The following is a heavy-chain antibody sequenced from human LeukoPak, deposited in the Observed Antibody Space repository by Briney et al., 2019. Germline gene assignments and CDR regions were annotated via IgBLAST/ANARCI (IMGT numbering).Heavy chain of an antibody. J-gene: IGHJ4*02. CDR1: GFTFSSYG. V-gene: IGHV3-33*01. D-gene: IGHD3-22*01. Sequence: GGSLRLSCAASGFTFSSYGMHWLRQAPGKGLEWVAVIWYDGSNKYYADSVKGRFTISRDNSKNTLYLQMNSLRAEDTAVYYCARDSDDSSGYYDYWGQGTLVTVSS. CDR3: ARDSDDSSGYYDY. CDR2: IWYDGSNK.